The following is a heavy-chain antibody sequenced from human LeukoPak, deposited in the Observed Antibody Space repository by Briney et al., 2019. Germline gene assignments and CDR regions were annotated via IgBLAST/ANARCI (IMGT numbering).Heavy chain of an antibody. CDR1: GGTFSSYA. CDR3: AYGEGNYYDSSGYQRTFDY. J-gene: IGHJ4*02. V-gene: IGHV1-69*06. Sequence: SVKVSCKASGGTFSSYAISWVRQAPGQGLEWMGGIIPIFGTANYAQKFQGRVTITADKSTSTAYMELSSLRSEDTAVYYCAYGEGNYYDSSGYQRTFDYWGQGTLVTVSS. CDR2: IIPIFGTA. D-gene: IGHD3-22*01.